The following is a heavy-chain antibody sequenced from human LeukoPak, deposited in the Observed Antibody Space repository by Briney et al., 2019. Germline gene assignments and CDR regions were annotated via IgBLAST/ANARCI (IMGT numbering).Heavy chain of an antibody. V-gene: IGHV1-46*01. J-gene: IGHJ4*02. CDR3: ARVGESGYDPLFDY. Sequence: GASVKVSCKASGYTFTSYYMHWVRQAPGQGLEWMGLINPSGSSTSYAQKFQGRLSLTRDMSTSTDYMELSSLRSDDTAVYYCARVGESGYDPLFDYWGQGTLVTVSS. D-gene: IGHD5-12*01. CDR2: INPSGSST. CDR1: GYTFTSYY.